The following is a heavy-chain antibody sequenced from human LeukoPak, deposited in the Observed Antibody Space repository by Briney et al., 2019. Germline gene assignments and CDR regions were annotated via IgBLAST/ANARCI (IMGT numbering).Heavy chain of an antibody. CDR1: GFTFTNYA. Sequence: GGSLRLSCAASGFTFTNYAMSWVRQAPGKGLEWVSGMSGRGVSTYSADSVKGRFTISSDNSKNTLYLQMNSLRAEDTAIYYCAKDCNGGNCYIDYWGQGTLVTVAS. CDR2: MSGRGVST. D-gene: IGHD2-15*01. J-gene: IGHJ4*02. V-gene: IGHV3-23*01. CDR3: AKDCNGGNCYIDY.